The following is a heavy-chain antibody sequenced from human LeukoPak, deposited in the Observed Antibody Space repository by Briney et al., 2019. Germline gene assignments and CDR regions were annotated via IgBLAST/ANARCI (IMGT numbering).Heavy chain of an antibody. CDR2: ISAYNGNT. CDR3: ARVWGIPGANWLLPGMDV. D-gene: IGHD2-15*01. CDR1: GYTFTSYG. Sequence: ASVTVSCKASGYTFTSYGISWVRQAPGQGLEWMGWISAYNGNTNYAQKLQGRVTMTTDTSTSTAYMELRSLRSDDTAVYYCARVWGIPGANWLLPGMDVWGQGTTVTVSS. J-gene: IGHJ6*02. V-gene: IGHV1-18*01.